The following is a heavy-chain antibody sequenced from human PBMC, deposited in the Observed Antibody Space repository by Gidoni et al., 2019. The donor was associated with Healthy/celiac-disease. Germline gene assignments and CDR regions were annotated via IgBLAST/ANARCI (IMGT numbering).Heavy chain of an antibody. D-gene: IGHD6-19*01. V-gene: IGHV3-30-3*01. CDR3: AREYSSGWSYYYYGMDV. Sequence: QVQLVESGGGVVQPGRSLRLSCAASGFTFSSCAMHWVRQAPGKGLGWVAVISYDGSNKYYADSVKGRFTISRENSKNTLYLQMNSLRAEDTAVYYCAREYSSGWSYYYYGMDVWGQGTTVTVSS. CDR2: ISYDGSNK. J-gene: IGHJ6*02. CDR1: GFTFSSCA.